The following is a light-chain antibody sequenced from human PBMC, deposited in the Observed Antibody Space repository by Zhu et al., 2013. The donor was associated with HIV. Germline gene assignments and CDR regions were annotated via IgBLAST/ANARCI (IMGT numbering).Light chain of an antibody. CDR1: QNVAKNY. Sequence: EIVLTQSPDTLSLSPGEGATLSCRASQNVAKNYLAWYQQKVGQAPRLVIYDASRRATGIPARFSGSGSGTDFTLTISSLEPEDFTVYYCQQRSKWPPFTFGQGTKLEIK. CDR3: QQRSKWPPFT. J-gene: IGKJ2*01. CDR2: DAS. V-gene: IGKV3-11*01.